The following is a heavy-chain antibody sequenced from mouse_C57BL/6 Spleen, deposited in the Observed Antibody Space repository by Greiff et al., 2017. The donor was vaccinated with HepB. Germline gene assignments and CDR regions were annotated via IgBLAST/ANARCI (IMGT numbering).Heavy chain of an antibody. D-gene: IGHD2-4*01. CDR1: GYAFSSYW. J-gene: IGHJ2*01. V-gene: IGHV1-80*01. CDR3: AIFDYGGGYYFDY. Sequence: VQLQESGAELVKPGASVKISCKASGYAFSSYWMNWVKQRPGKGLEWIGQIYPGDGDTNYNGKFKGKATLTADKSSSTAYMQLSSLTSEDSAVYFCAIFDYGGGYYFDYWGQGTTLTVSS. CDR2: IYPGDGDT.